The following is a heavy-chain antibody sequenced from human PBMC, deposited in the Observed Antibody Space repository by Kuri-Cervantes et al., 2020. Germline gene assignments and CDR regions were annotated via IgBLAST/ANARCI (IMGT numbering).Heavy chain of an antibody. Sequence: ESLKISCTVSGGSVSSGSYYWSWIRQPPGKGLEWIGYIYYSGSTNYNPSLKSRVTISVDTSENQFSLKLSSVTAADTAVYYCARSPSRYYMDVWGKGTTVTVSS. J-gene: IGHJ6*03. CDR2: IYYSGST. V-gene: IGHV4-61*01. CDR1: GGSVSSGSYY. CDR3: ARSPSRYYMDV.